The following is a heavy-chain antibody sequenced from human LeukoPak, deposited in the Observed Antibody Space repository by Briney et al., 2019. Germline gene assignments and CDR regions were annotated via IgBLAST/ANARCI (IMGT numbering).Heavy chain of an antibody. J-gene: IGHJ4*02. CDR1: GFTFDDYA. V-gene: IGHV3-30*18. Sequence: PGGSLRLSCAASGFTFDDYAMHWVRQAPGKGLEWVAVISYDGSNKYYADSVKGRFTISRDNSKNTLYLQMNSLRTEDTAVYYCAKSGTRSSWSPRVKTYFDYWGQGTLVTVSS. D-gene: IGHD6-13*01. CDR2: ISYDGSNK. CDR3: AKSGTRSSWSPRVKTYFDY.